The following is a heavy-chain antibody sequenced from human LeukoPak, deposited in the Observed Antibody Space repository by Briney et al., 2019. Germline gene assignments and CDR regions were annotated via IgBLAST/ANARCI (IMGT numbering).Heavy chain of an antibody. CDR2: TYYRSKWYN. D-gene: IGHD1-14*01. CDR3: VRDDGIGLDAFDV. J-gene: IGHJ3*01. CDR1: GYSVSSNSAA. Sequence: SQTLSLTCAVSGYSVSSNSAAWNWIRQSPSRCLEWMGRTYYRSKWYNDYAVSVKSRITINPDTSKNQFSLQLNSVTPEDTAVYYCVRDDGIGLDAFDVWSPGTMVTVSS. V-gene: IGHV6-1*01.